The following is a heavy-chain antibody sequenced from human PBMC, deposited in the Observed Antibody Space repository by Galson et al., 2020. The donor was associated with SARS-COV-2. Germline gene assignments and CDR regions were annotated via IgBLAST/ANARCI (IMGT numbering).Heavy chain of an antibody. CDR3: AGSHKNFWYNFDN. J-gene: IGHJ4*02. Sequence: KIGASLKISCTASGLIFSDYYMTWIRQAPGKGLEWISYISPSSDYTNYTDSVRGRFTIFRDNTKTSLFLHMDSLRAEDTAVYYCAGSHKNFWYNFDNWGQGALVTVSS. CDR2: ISPSSDYT. D-gene: IGHD6-13*01. CDR1: GLIFSDYY. V-gene: IGHV3-11*03.